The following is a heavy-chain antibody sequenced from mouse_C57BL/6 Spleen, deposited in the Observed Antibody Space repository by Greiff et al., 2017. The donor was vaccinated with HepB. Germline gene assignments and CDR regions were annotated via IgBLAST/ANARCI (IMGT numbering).Heavy chain of an antibody. CDR1: GYAFSSYW. CDR3: ARKGDYGSYAMDY. J-gene: IGHJ4*01. Sequence: VQLQQSGAELVKPGASVKISCKASGYAFSSYWMNWVKQRPGKGLEWIGQIYPGDGATNYNGKFKGKATLTADKSSSTAYMQLSSLTSEDSAVYCCARKGDYGSYAMDYWGQGTSVTVSS. V-gene: IGHV1-80*01. D-gene: IGHD1-1*01. CDR2: IYPGDGAT.